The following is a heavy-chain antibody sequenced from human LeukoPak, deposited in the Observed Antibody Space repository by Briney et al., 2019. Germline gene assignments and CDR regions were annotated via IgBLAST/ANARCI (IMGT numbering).Heavy chain of an antibody. V-gene: IGHV1-18*01. CDR1: GYTFTSYS. Sequence: ASVKVSCKASGYTFTSYSISRVRQAPGQGLEWMGWISAYNGNTNYAQKLQGRVTMTTDTSTSTAYMELSRLRSDDTAVYYCARDWRGSGTPPRYGWFDPWGQGTLVTVSS. CDR2: ISAYNGNT. J-gene: IGHJ5*02. CDR3: ARDWRGSGTPPRYGWFDP. D-gene: IGHD3-10*01.